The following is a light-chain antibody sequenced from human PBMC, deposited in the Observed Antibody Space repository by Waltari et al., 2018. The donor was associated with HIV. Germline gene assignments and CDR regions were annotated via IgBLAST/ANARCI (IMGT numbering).Light chain of an antibody. V-gene: IGLV2-14*01. CDR3: SSYTSSSTLV. CDR2: EVS. Sequence: QSALTQPASVSGSPGQSITISCTGTSSAVGGYKYVSWYQQHPGKAPKLMIYEVSNRPSGVSNRFSGSKSGNTASLTISGLQAEDEADYYCSSYTSSSTLVFGGGTKLTVL. J-gene: IGLJ2*01. CDR1: SSAVGGYKY.